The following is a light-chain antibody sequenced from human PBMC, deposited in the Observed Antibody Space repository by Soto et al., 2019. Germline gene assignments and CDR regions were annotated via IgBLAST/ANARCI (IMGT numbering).Light chain of an antibody. CDR3: SSYTASASYV. CDR2: DVT. CDR1: SSDIGTYNF. V-gene: IGLV2-14*03. Sequence: QSALTQPASVSGSPGQSITISGTGTSSDIGTYNFVSWYQQHPGKAPKLMIYDVTNRPSGVSNRFSGSKSGNTASLTISGLQADDEADYYCSSYTASASYVFGTGTKLTVL. J-gene: IGLJ1*01.